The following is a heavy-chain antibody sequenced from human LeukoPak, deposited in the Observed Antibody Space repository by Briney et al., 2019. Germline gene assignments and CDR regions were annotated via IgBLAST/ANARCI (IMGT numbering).Heavy chain of an antibody. J-gene: IGHJ4*02. CDR3: ARDQGWLQLPVYFDY. V-gene: IGHV3-21*01. D-gene: IGHD5-24*01. CDR1: GFTFSSYA. CDR2: IGSSTSYI. Sequence: GGSLRLSCAASGFTFSSYAMNWVRQAPGKGLEWVSSIGSSTSYIYYADSVKGRFTISRDKAKNLVYLQMNSLRAEDTALYYCARDQGWLQLPVYFDYWGQGTLVTVSS.